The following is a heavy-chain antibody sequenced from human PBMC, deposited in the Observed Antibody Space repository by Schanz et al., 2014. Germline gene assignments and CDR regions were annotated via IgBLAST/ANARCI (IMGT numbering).Heavy chain of an antibody. CDR3: ARGRGFYDY. Sequence: QVQLVQSGAEVKKPGASVKVSCKASGYTFTSYGISWVRQAPGQGLEWMGWISPYNGNTNYAQKLQGRVTVTSDTSTSTVYMELSGLRSEDTAVHYCARGRGFYDYWGQGTLVTVSS. D-gene: IGHD3-10*01. V-gene: IGHV1-18*01. CDR1: GYTFTSYG. J-gene: IGHJ4*02. CDR2: ISPYNGNT.